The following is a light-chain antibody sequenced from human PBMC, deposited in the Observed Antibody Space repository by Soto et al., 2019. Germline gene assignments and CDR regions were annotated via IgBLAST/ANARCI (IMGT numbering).Light chain of an antibody. CDR2: DTS. V-gene: IGKV3-11*01. Sequence: IVLTQSPATLSLSPGERATLSCRASQSVSNYLAWYQHKPGRAPRLLIYDTSNRATGIPARFSGSGSVTDFTLSISKLEPEDFAVYYCQQRTNWALTFGGGTRVEIK. CDR3: QQRTNWALT. CDR1: QSVSNY. J-gene: IGKJ4*02.